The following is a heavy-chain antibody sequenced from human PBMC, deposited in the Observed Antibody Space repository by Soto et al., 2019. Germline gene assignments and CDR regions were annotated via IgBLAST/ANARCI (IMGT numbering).Heavy chain of an antibody. Sequence: ESLRISGKGSGYTFTNYWIVLVRQIPGKGLEWMGIIYPGDSDTRYSPSFQGQVTISADRSISTAYLQWRSLKASDTGMYYCARYPTLTDYFFHGMDVWGQGTTVTVSS. J-gene: IGHJ6*02. CDR1: GYTFTNYW. CDR2: IYPGDSDT. V-gene: IGHV5-51*01. D-gene: IGHD4-17*01. CDR3: ARYPTLTDYFFHGMDV.